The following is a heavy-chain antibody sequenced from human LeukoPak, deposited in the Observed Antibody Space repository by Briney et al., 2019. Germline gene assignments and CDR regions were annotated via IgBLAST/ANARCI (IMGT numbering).Heavy chain of an antibody. J-gene: IGHJ5*01. CDR3: ARVAVAGPTGWFDS. D-gene: IGHD6-19*01. CDR2: ISTTSTYI. V-gene: IGHV3-21*01. Sequence: GGSLRLSCAASGFALSHYSLKWVRQAPGKGLEWVSSISTTSTYIHYADSVKGRSSISRDNIDNVVYLQMNSLRGEDTAVYYCARVAVAGPTGWFDSWGQGTLVTVSS. CDR1: GFALSHYS.